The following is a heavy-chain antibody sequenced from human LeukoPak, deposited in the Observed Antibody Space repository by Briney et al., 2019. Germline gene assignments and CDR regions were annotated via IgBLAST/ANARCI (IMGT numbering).Heavy chain of an antibody. V-gene: IGHV4-38-2*02. CDR2: INHGGST. D-gene: IGHD4-23*01. CDR3: ARYLDYGGNSRVFQH. Sequence: SETLSLTCTVSGYSISSGYYWGWIRQPPGKGLEWIGEINHGGSTNYNPSLKSRVTISIDTSKNQFSLKLSSVTAADTAFYYCARYLDYGGNSRVFQHWGQGTLVTVSS. J-gene: IGHJ1*01. CDR1: GYSISSGYY.